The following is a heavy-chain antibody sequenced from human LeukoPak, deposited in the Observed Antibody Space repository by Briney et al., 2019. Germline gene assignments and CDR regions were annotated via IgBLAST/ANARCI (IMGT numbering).Heavy chain of an antibody. V-gene: IGHV4-34*01. Sequence: SETLSLTCAVYGGSFSGYYWSWIRQPPGKGLEWIGEINHSGSTNYNPSLKSRVTISVDTSKTQFPLKLSSVTAADTAVYYCARPYGSGSYYNGPMDYWGQGTLVTVSS. CDR2: INHSGST. CDR3: ARPYGSGSYYNGPMDY. D-gene: IGHD3-10*01. CDR1: GGSFSGYY. J-gene: IGHJ4*02.